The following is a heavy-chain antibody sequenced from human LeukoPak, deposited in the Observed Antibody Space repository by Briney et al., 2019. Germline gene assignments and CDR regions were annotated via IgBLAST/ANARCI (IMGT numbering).Heavy chain of an antibody. D-gene: IGHD6-13*01. Sequence: PGGTLRLSCAASGFTFSSCGMSWVRQAPGKGLEWVSAISGSGGSTYYADSVKGRFTISRDNSKNTLYLQMNSLRAEDTAVYYCAEDPREQQLRFGGWFDPWGQGTLVTVSS. V-gene: IGHV3-23*01. CDR1: GFTFSSCG. CDR3: AEDPREQQLRFGGWFDP. J-gene: IGHJ5*02. CDR2: ISGSGGST.